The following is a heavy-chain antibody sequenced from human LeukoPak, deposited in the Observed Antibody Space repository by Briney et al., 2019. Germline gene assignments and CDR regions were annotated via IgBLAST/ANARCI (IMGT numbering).Heavy chain of an antibody. CDR2: IYYSEST. CDR3: ARHYYGSGSPPYYYYYMDV. J-gene: IGHJ6*03. D-gene: IGHD3-10*01. Sequence: SETLSLTCTVSGGSISSYYWSWIRQPPGKGLEWIGYIYYSESTNYNPSLKSRVTISVDTSKNQFSLKLSSVTAADTAVYYCARHYYGSGSPPYYYYYMDVWGKGTAVTVSS. CDR1: GGSISSYY. V-gene: IGHV4-59*08.